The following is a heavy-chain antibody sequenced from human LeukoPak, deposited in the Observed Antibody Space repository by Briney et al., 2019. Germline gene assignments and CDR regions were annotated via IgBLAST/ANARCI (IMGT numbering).Heavy chain of an antibody. V-gene: IGHV3-30*02. CDR1: GFTFNAFN. CDR3: AKAPNDY. Sequence: GGSLRLSCAASGFTFNAFNMHWVRLVPGKGLEWVGYIWFDGSHQYYGDSVKGRFTISRDNSKNTPYLQMNSLRAEDTAVYYCAKAPNDYWGQGTLVTVSS. J-gene: IGHJ4*02. CDR2: IWFDGSHQ.